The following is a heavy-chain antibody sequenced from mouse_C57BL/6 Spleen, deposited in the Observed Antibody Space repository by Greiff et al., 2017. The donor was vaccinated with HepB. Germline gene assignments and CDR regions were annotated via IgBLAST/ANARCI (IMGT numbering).Heavy chain of an antibody. CDR3: ATRYYEGAMDY. D-gene: IGHD1-1*01. V-gene: IGHV1-61*01. J-gene: IGHJ4*01. Sequence: VQLQQPGAELVRPGSSVKLSCKASGYTFTSYWMAWVKQRPGQGLEWIGNIYPSDSETHYNQKFKDKATLTVDKSSSTAYMQLSSLTSEDSAVYYCATRYYEGAMDYWGQGTSVTVSS. CDR2: IYPSDSET. CDR1: GYTFTSYW.